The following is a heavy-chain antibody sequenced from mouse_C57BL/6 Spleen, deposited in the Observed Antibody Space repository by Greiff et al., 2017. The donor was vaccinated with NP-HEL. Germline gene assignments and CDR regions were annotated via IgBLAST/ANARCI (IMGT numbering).Heavy chain of an antibody. V-gene: IGHV1-64*01. J-gene: IGHJ2*01. D-gene: IGHD2-3*01. CDR1: GYTFTSYW. CDR3: ARGGYDGYYFDY. CDR2: IHPNSGST. Sequence: QVQLQQPGAELVKPGASVKLSCKASGYTFTSYWMHWVKQRPGQGLEWIGMIHPNSGSTNYNEKFKSKATLTVDKSSSTAYMQLSSLTYEDSAVYYCARGGYDGYYFDYWGQGTTLTVSS.